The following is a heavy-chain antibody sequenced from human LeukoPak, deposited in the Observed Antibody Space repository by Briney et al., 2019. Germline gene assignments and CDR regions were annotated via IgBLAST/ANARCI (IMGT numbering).Heavy chain of an antibody. V-gene: IGHV4-4*07. J-gene: IGHJ4*02. CDR1: GDTISSHY. CDR2: IYTSGST. Sequence: PSETLSLTCTVSGDTISSHYWSWIRQPAGRGLEWIGRIYTSGSTNYNPSLKSRVTMSVDTSKNQLSLKLSSVTAADTAVYYCARDGYYYDSSGYFMLWDWGQGTLVTVSS. CDR3: ARDGYYYDSSGYFMLWD. D-gene: IGHD3-22*01.